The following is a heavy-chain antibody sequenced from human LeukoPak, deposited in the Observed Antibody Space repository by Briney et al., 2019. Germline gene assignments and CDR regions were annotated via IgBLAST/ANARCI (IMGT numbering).Heavy chain of an antibody. CDR2: IYYSGST. V-gene: IGHV4-39*07. J-gene: IGHJ2*01. CDR1: GGSISSSSYY. Sequence: SETPSLTCTVSGGSISSSSYYWGWIRQPPGKGLEWIGSIYYSGSTYYNPSLKSRVTISVDTSKNQISLKLSSVTAADTAVYYCAREDLAVRSSLKYFDLWGRGTLVTVSS. D-gene: IGHD4-17*01. CDR3: AREDLAVRSSLKYFDL.